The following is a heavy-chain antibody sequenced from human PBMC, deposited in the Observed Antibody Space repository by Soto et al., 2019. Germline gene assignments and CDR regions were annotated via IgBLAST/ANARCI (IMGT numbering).Heavy chain of an antibody. Sequence: GGSLRLSCAASGFTFSSYAMSWVRQAPGKGLEWVSAISGSGGSTYYADSVKGRFTISRDNSKNTLYLQMNSLRAEDTAVYYCAKDERQQLVPLSVDYWGQGTLVTVSS. V-gene: IGHV3-23*01. J-gene: IGHJ4*02. CDR2: ISGSGGST. CDR3: AKDERQQLVPLSVDY. D-gene: IGHD6-13*01. CDR1: GFTFSSYA.